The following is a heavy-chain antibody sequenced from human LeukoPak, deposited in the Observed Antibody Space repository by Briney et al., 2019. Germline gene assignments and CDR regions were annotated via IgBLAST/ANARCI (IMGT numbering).Heavy chain of an antibody. J-gene: IGHJ4*02. CDR2: ISFDGST. CDR3: ARETPRRGETRDGYR. D-gene: IGHD5-24*01. Sequence: GGSLRLSCAASGLTFSDYWMHWVRQAPGKGLVWVSCISFDGSTTYADSVKGRFTISRDNPKNLLFLQIDSLRVEDTAVYYCARETPRRGETRDGYRWGQGTVVTVSS. V-gene: IGHV3-74*01. CDR1: GLTFSDYW.